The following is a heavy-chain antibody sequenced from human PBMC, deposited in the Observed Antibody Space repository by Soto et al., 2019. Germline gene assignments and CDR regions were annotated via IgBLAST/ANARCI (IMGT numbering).Heavy chain of an antibody. V-gene: IGHV4-31*01. CDR2: IYYSGST. Sequence: QVQLQESGPGLVKPSQTLSLTCTVSGGSISSGGYYWSWIRQHPGKGLEWIGYIYYSGSTYYNPYLQSLVTRVVNTANNQFSLKLSYVTAADTAVYSGSVSDLMITFGGVIANYAFDIWGQGTMVTVSS. CDR1: GGSISSGGYY. CDR3: SVSDLMITFGGVIANYAFDI. J-gene: IGHJ3*02. D-gene: IGHD3-16*02.